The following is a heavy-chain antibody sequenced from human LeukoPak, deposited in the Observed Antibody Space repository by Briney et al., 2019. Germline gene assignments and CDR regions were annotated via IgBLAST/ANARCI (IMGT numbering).Heavy chain of an antibody. D-gene: IGHD5-12*01. CDR1: GFTVSTNY. CDR2: ISSNGGST. Sequence: GGSLRLSCAASGFTVSTNYMSWVRQAPGKGLEYVSSISSNGGSTYYANSVKGRFTISRDNAKNTLYLQMNSLRAEDTAVYYCVREGGYDPFENWGQGTLVTVSS. CDR3: VREGGYDPFEN. V-gene: IGHV3-64*01. J-gene: IGHJ4*02.